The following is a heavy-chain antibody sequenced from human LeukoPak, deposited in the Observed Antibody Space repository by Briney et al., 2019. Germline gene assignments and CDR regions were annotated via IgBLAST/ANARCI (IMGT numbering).Heavy chain of an antibody. CDR2: IYSGGST. Sequence: PGGSLRLSCAASGFTVSNNYMTWVRQAPGKGLEWVSLIYSGGSTYYADSVKGRFTISRDNSKSTLDLQMNSLRPEDTALYYCARDRGVSGNYYDYWGQGTLVTVSS. V-gene: IGHV3-66*01. CDR1: GFTVSNNY. CDR3: ARDRGVSGNYYDY. J-gene: IGHJ4*02. D-gene: IGHD3-10*01.